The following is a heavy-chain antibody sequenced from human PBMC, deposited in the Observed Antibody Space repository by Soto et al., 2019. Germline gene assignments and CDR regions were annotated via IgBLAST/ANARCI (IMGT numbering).Heavy chain of an antibody. CDR1: GFTFSSYG. CDR3: ATPPARDGFIDY. V-gene: IGHV3-30*03. CDR2: ISYDGSNK. D-gene: IGHD5-12*01. Sequence: QVQLVESGGGVVQPGRSLRRSCAASGFTFSSYGMHWVRQAPGKGLEWVAVISYDGSNKYYADSVKGRFTISRDNSKNTLYLQMNSLRAEDTAVYYCATPPARDGFIDYWGQGTLVTVS. J-gene: IGHJ4*02.